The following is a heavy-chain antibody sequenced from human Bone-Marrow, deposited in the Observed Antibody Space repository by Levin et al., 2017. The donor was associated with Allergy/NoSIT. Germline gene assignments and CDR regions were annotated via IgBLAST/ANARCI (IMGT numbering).Heavy chain of an antibody. Sequence: PSETLSLTCAVSGGSIRTSNWWSWVRQSPGKGLEWIGEIYESGTTHYNPSLKSRVAMSVDKSKNHFSLTLNSMTAADTALYFCARGGRRDDYIWGSFDYWGQGALVIVSS. D-gene: IGHD3-16*01. CDR2: IYESGTT. CDR3: ARGGRRDDYIWGSFDY. J-gene: IGHJ4*02. V-gene: IGHV4-4*02. CDR1: GGSIRTSNW.